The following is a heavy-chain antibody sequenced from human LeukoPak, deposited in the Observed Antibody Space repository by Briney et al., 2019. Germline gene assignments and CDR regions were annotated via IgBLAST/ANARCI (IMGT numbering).Heavy chain of an antibody. CDR2: IHTSGTT. J-gene: IGHJ4*02. CDR1: GGSINGYF. CDR3: ARDPAAHGRYFDY. D-gene: IGHD1-14*01. Sequence: SETLSLTCTVSGGSINGYFCTWLRQSAGAGLECIGRIHTSGTTYYNPSFKSRVSMSVDTSNNKFSLRLNSVSAADTAVYYCARDPAAHGRYFDYWGQAALVTVSS. V-gene: IGHV4-4*07.